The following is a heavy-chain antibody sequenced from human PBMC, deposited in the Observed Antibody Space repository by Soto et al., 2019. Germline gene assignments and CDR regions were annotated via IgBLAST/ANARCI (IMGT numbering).Heavy chain of an antibody. CDR3: ARVRLVVVPAAQYNWFDP. D-gene: IGHD2-2*01. CDR2: INHSGST. CDR1: GGSFSGYY. Sequence: LSLTCAVYGGSFSGYYWSWIRQPPGKGLEWIGEINHSGSTNYNPSLKSRVTISVDTSKNQFSLKLSSVTAADTAVYYCARVRLVVVPAAQYNWFDPWGQGTLVTVSS. V-gene: IGHV4-34*01. J-gene: IGHJ5*02.